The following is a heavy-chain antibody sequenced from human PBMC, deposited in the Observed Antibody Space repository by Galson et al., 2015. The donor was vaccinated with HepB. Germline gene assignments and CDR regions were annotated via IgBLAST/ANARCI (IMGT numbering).Heavy chain of an antibody. Sequence: SVKVSCKASGYTFTGYYMHWVRQAPGQGLEWMGRINPNSGGTNYAQKFQGRVTMTRDTSISTAYMELRSLRSDDTAVYYCARGPPGRFQHWGQGTLVTVSS. CDR2: INPNSGGT. V-gene: IGHV1-2*06. J-gene: IGHJ1*01. CDR3: ARGPPGRFQH. CDR1: GYTFTGYY.